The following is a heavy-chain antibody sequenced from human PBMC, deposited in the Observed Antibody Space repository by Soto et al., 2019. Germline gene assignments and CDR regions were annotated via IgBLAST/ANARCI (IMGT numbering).Heavy chain of an antibody. CDR3: ARTRYSSGRDLDY. CDR2: IYYSGST. V-gene: IGHV4-59*08. J-gene: IGHJ4*02. D-gene: IGHD6-19*01. Sequence: QVQLQESGPGLVKPSETLSLTCTVSGGSISSYYRSWIRQPPGKGLEWIGYIYYSGSTHYNPSLKSRVTISVDQSKNQFSLKVNSVTAADTAIYYCARTRYSSGRDLDYWGQGTLVTVSS. CDR1: GGSISSYY.